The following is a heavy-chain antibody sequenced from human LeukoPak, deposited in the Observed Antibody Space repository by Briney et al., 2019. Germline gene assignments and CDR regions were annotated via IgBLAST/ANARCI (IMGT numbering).Heavy chain of an antibody. Sequence: GGSLRLSCTASGFTFGDYAMSWIRQAPGKGLEWVGLIRSQAYGGTTESVASVKGRFTISRDDSKSIAYLQMNGLKTEDTAVCYCLGEGESEYWGQGTLVTVSS. CDR3: LGEGESEY. V-gene: IGHV3-49*03. CDR1: GFTFGDYA. D-gene: IGHD3-10*01. CDR2: IRSQAYGGTT. J-gene: IGHJ4*02.